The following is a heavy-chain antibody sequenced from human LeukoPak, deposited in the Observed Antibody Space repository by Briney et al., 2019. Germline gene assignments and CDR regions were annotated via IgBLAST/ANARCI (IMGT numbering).Heavy chain of an antibody. CDR2: IYTSGST. V-gene: IGHV4-4*07. CDR1: GGSISSYY. D-gene: IGHD6-13*01. CDR3: ARDSSSWYGGSNSHFDY. Sequence: SETLSLTCTVSGGSISSYYWSWIRQPAGKGLEWIGRIYTSGSTNYNPSLKSRVTMSVDTSKNQFSLKLSSVTAADTAVYYCARDSSSWYGGSNSHFDYWGQGTLVTVSS. J-gene: IGHJ4*02.